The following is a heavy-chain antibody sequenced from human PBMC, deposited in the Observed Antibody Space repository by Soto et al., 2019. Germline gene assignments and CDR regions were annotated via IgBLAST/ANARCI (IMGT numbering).Heavy chain of an antibody. Sequence: VHPVESGGGLVQPGGSLRLSCAVSGFTFSDHYMDWVRQAPGKGLEWLGRSRNKANGYTTIYAASVKDRFTISRDDSKDSLVLQMNSLKTEDTAVYHCARVRTTGAYDLDYWGQGTLITVSS. J-gene: IGHJ4*02. CDR1: GFTFSDHY. V-gene: IGHV3-72*01. CDR2: SRNKANGYTT. D-gene: IGHD4-17*01. CDR3: ARVRTTGAYDLDY.